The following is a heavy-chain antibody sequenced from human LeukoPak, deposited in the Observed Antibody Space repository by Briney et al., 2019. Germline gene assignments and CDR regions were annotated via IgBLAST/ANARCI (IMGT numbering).Heavy chain of an antibody. J-gene: IGHJ4*02. D-gene: IGHD3-3*01. CDR1: GGSISSYY. CDR2: IYTSGST. CDR3: ARGYDFWSGYPYYFDY. V-gene: IGHV4-4*07. Sequence: MSSETLSLTCTVSGGSISSYYWSWIRQPAGKGLEWIGRIYTSGSTNYNPSLKSRVTMSVDTSKNQFSLKLSSVTAADTAVYYCARGYDFWSGYPYYFDYWGQGTLVTVSS.